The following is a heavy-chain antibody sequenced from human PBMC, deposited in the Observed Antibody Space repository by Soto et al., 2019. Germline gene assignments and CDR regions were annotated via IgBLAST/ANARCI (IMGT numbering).Heavy chain of an antibody. V-gene: IGHV3-7*01. CDR1: GLTISSDW. CDR2: IQQDGTAK. D-gene: IGHD3-3*01. CDR3: GRGYTFFGEVTRYHFAS. J-gene: IGHJ4*02. Sequence: PGGALRLSCAASGLTISSDWMSWVRQAPGKGLGWVANIQQDGTAKYYADSVKGRFTISRDNAKNSLHLQMNSLRADDTAVYYCGRGYTFFGEVTRYHFASGGQGIQVNVPS.